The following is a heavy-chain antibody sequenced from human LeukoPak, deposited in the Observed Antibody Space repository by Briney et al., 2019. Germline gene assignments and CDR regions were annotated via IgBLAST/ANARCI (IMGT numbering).Heavy chain of an antibody. Sequence: GGSLRLSCAASGFTFSSYEMNWVRQAPGKGLEWVSYISSSGNTIYYADSVKGRFTISRDNAKNSLYLQMNSPRAEDTAVYYCARYGDYWGQGTLVTVSS. V-gene: IGHV3-48*03. CDR2: ISSSGNTI. CDR3: ARYGDY. J-gene: IGHJ4*02. CDR1: GFTFSSYE. D-gene: IGHD4-17*01.